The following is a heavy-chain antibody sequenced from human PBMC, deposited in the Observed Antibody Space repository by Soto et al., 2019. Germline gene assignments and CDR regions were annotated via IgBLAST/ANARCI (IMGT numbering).Heavy chain of an antibody. CDR1: GGSEGSYV. CDR3: ARAWGEGGYSYGYVP. Sequence: SETLSLTWTVSGGSEGSYVGSWVVQPPGKPLEWIGCIYYSGSTNYNPALKSRVTIAVDTSKNQFSLKLSSVTAADTAVYYCARAWGEGGYSYGYVPWGQGTLVNVSS. CDR2: IYYSGST. J-gene: IGHJ5*02. V-gene: IGHV4-59*02. D-gene: IGHD5-18*01.